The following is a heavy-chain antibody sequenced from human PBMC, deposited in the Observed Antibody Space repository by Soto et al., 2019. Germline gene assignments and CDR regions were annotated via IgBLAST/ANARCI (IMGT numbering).Heavy chain of an antibody. CDR3: ARSRVDIVDYYFDY. CDR1: GGSISNYDYY. V-gene: IGHV4-30-4*01. D-gene: IGHD5-12*01. CDR2: IYYSGSA. J-gene: IGHJ4*02. Sequence: QVQLQESGPGLVKPSQTLSLTCTVSGGSISNYDYYWSWIRQPPGKALEWIGYIYYSGSAYYSPSLKSRVTISVDLSKKQFSLTLSSVTAADTAVYFCARSRVDIVDYYFDYWGQGTLVTVSS.